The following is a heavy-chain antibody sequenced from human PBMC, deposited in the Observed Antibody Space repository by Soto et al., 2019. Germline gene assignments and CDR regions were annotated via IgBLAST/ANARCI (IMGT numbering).Heavy chain of an antibody. CDR3: AREGYCSSTSCYSFDY. Sequence: EVQLVESGGGLVQPGGSLRLSCAASGFTFSSYAMHWVRQAPGKGLEYVSAISSNGGSTYYANSVKGRFTISRDKYKNTLYFQKGSLRAEEMAVYYCAREGYCSSTSCYSFDYWGQGTLVTVSS. CDR2: ISSNGGST. J-gene: IGHJ4*02. CDR1: GFTFSSYA. V-gene: IGHV3-64*01. D-gene: IGHD2-2*01.